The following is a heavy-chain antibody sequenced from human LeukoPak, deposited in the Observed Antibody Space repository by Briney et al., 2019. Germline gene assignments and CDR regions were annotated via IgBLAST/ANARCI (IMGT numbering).Heavy chain of an antibody. Sequence: GGSLRLSCAASGFTFSSYAMSWVHQAPGKGLEWVSAISGSGGSTYYADSVKGRFTISRDNSKNTLYLQMNSLRAEDTAVYYCAKCVNRGSCYSFDYWGQGTLVTVSS. J-gene: IGHJ4*02. D-gene: IGHD2-15*01. CDR3: AKCVNRGSCYSFDY. CDR2: ISGSGGST. CDR1: GFTFSSYA. V-gene: IGHV3-23*01.